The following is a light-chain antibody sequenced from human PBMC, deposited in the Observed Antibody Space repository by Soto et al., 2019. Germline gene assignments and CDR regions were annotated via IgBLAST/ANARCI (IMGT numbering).Light chain of an antibody. V-gene: IGLV1-40*01. CDR2: GSS. J-gene: IGLJ2*01. Sequence: QSVLTQPPSVSGAPGQRVTISCTGSSSNIGAGYDVHWYQQLPGTAPKLLIYGSSNRPSGVPDRFSGSKSGTSVSLAITGLQAEDEADYYCQSYDSSLDVVFGGGTKVTVL. CDR1: SSNIGAGYD. CDR3: QSYDSSLDVV.